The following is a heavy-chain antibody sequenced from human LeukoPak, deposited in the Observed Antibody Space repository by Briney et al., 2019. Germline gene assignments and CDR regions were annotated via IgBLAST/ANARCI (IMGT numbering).Heavy chain of an antibody. CDR3: ARYSGSYPHDAFDI. Sequence: SETLSLTCTVSGGSISSSSYYWGWIRQPPGKGLEWIGSIYYSGSTYYNPYLKSRVTISVDTSKNHFSLKLSSVTAADTAVYYCARYSGSYPHDAFDIWGQGTMVTVSS. D-gene: IGHD1-26*01. V-gene: IGHV4-39*07. J-gene: IGHJ3*02. CDR2: IYYSGST. CDR1: GGSISSSSYY.